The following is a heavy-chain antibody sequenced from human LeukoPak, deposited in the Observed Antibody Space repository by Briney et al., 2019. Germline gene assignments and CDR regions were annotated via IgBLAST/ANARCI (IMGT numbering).Heavy chain of an antibody. Sequence: ASVKVSCKVSGCTLTELSMHWVRQAPGKGLEWMGGFDPEDGETIYAQKFQGRVTMTEDTSTDTAYMELSSLRSEDTAVYYCATVISTYSGYDWLDYWGQGTLVTVSS. D-gene: IGHD5-12*01. CDR1: GCTLTELS. V-gene: IGHV1-24*01. CDR2: FDPEDGET. CDR3: ATVISTYSGYDWLDY. J-gene: IGHJ4*02.